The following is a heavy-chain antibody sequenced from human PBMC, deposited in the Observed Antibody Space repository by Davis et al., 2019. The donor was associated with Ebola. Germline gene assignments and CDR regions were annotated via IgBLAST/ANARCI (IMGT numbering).Heavy chain of an antibody. Sequence: GGSLRLSCAASGFTVSSNYMTWVRQAPGEGLECVSVTYSDGSSYYTDSVEGRFTVSRDNSKNTLLLQMNSLSAEDTAIYYCAGGRYSGYDLGYWGQGTLVTVSS. J-gene: IGHJ4*02. CDR2: TYSDGSS. V-gene: IGHV3-53*01. CDR1: GFTVSSNY. D-gene: IGHD5-12*01. CDR3: AGGRYSGYDLGY.